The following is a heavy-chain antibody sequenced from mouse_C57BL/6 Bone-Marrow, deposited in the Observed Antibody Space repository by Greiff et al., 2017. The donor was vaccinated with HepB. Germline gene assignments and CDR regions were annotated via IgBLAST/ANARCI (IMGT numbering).Heavy chain of an antibody. CDR2: IDPSDSYT. CDR1: GYTFTSYW. Sequence: QVQLQQPGAELVMPGASVKLSCKASGYTFTSYWMHWVKQRPGQGLEWIGEIDPSDSYTNYNQKFKGKSTLTVDKSSSTAYMQLSSLTSEDSAVYYCARNDGYYRPWFAYWSQGTLVTVSA. V-gene: IGHV1-69*01. D-gene: IGHD2-3*01. J-gene: IGHJ3*01. CDR3: ARNDGYYRPWFAY.